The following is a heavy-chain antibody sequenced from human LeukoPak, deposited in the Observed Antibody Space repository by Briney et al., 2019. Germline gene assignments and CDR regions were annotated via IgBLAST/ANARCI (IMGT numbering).Heavy chain of an antibody. V-gene: IGHV1-2*02. Sequence: GASVKVSCKASGYTFTGYYMHWVRQAPGQGLEWMGWINPNSGGTNYAQKFQGRVTMTRDTSTSTVYMELSSLRSEDTAVYYCARGAFYDISGNWGQGTLVTVSS. CDR3: ARGAFYDISGN. J-gene: IGHJ4*02. D-gene: IGHD3-9*01. CDR2: INPNSGGT. CDR1: GYTFTGYY.